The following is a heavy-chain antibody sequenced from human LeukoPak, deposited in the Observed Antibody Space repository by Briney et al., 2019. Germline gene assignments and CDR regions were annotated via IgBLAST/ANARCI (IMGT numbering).Heavy chain of an antibody. V-gene: IGHV4-59*01. CDR3: ARDLTCCSGGSCYYYYYYMDV. CDR2: IYYSGST. CDR1: GGSISSYY. Sequence: PSETLSLTCAVSGGSISSYYWSWIRQPPGKGLEWIGYIYYSGSTNYNPSLKSRVTISVDTSKNQFSLKLSSVTAADTAVYYCARDLTCCSGGSCYYYYYYMDVWGKGTTVTVSS. J-gene: IGHJ6*03. D-gene: IGHD2-15*01.